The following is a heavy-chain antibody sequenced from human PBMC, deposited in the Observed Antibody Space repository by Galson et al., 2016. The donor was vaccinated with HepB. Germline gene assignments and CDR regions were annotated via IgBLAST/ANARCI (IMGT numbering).Heavy chain of an antibody. V-gene: IGHV1-2*04. CDR2: INCHSGGT. Sequence: SVKVSCKASGYTFTAYYIHWVRQAPGQGLEWLGWINCHSGGTNYAPEFRGWVTVTRGPSISTAYMEVKRLRSDDTAIYYCARGSAEAGYGLDVWGQGTTVTVSS. J-gene: IGHJ6*02. CDR1: GYTFTAYY. D-gene: IGHD6-13*01. CDR3: ARGSAEAGYGLDV.